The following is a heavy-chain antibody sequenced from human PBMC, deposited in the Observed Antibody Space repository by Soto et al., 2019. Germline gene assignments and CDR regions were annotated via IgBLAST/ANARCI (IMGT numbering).Heavy chain of an antibody. CDR1: GGSISSYY. CDR2: IYYSGST. D-gene: IGHD6-19*01. V-gene: IGHV4-59*01. CDR3: ARARIAVAGAFDY. Sequence: SETLSLTCTVSGGSISSYYWSWIRQPPGKGLEWIGYIYYSGSTNYNPSLKSRVTISVDTSKNQFSLKLSSVTAADTAVYYCARARIAVAGAFDYWGQGTLVTVSS. J-gene: IGHJ4*02.